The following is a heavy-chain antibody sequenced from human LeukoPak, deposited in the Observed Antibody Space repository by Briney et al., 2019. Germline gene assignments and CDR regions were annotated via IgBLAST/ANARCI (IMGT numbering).Heavy chain of an antibody. CDR2: VRIVGST. J-gene: IGHJ4*02. V-gene: IGHV4-39*01. Sequence: SETLSLTCTVSGVSTNNGIYYWAWIRQPPGKGLEWIGSVRIVGSTYYNLSLRSRVTMSIDTSKNQFSLRLNSVTAADTAVYYCARHAEYNSGWHFYLDHWGQGILVTVSS. CDR1: GVSTNNGIYY. D-gene: IGHD6-19*01. CDR3: ARHAEYNSGWHFYLDH.